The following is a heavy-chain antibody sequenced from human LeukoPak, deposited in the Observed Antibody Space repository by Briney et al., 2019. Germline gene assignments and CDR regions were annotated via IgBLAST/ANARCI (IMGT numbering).Heavy chain of an antibody. V-gene: IGHV1-69*13. J-gene: IGHJ4*02. Sequence: ASVKVSCKASGYTFTSYGISWVRQAPGQGLEWMGGIIPIFGTANYAQKFQGRVTITADESTSTAYMELSSLRSEDTAVYYCARDSDYDILTGDKGGFDYWGQGTLVTVSS. CDR3: ARDSDYDILTGDKGGFDY. CDR1: GYTFTSYG. CDR2: IIPIFGTA. D-gene: IGHD3-9*01.